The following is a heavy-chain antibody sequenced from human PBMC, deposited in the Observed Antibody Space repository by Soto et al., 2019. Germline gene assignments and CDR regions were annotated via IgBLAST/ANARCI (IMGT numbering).Heavy chain of an antibody. V-gene: IGHV4-59*11. D-gene: IGHD1-26*01. Sequence: QVQLQESGPGLVKPSETLSLTCTVSGGSISSHYWSWIRQPPGKGLEWIGYIYYSGSTNYNPSLKSRVAISVDTCKSQCSLRLSSVTAADTALYCYARGWGGYFDLWGLGTLVTVSS. CDR1: GGSISSHY. CDR3: ARGWGGYFDL. CDR2: IYYSGST. J-gene: IGHJ2*01.